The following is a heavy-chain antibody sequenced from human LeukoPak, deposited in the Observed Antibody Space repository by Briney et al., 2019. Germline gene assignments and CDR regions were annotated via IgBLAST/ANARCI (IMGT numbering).Heavy chain of an antibody. CDR1: GFTFGSHA. Sequence: TGGSLRLSCEASGFTFGSHAMYWVRQAPGKGLEWVAGIFGSGGSPHYADSVKGRFTISRDNSRNTVYLQINSLRAEDTAVYYCGKTTVGYSNGQKPAWPVDYWGQGTLVTVSS. CDR3: GKTTVGYSNGQKPAWPVDY. V-gene: IGHV3-23*01. J-gene: IGHJ4*02. D-gene: IGHD5-18*01. CDR2: IFGSGGSP.